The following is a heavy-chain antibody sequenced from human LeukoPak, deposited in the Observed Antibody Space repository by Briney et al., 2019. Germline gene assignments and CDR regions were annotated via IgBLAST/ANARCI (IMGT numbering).Heavy chain of an antibody. CDR2: IYWDE. Sequence: SGPTLVKPTETLTLTCNFSGFSLATTGLGVGWIRQPPGKALEWLALIYWDERYSPPLKNRLTITKDTSKDQVVLTMTNMDPVDTATYFCAHSGRPYYYGTFFAPWGQGTLVTVSS. CDR3: AHSGRPYYYGTFFAP. CDR1: GFSLATTGLG. D-gene: IGHD3-10*01. V-gene: IGHV2-5*02. J-gene: IGHJ5*02.